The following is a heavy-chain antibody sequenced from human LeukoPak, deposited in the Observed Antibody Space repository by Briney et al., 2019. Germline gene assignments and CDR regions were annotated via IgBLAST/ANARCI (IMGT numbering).Heavy chain of an antibody. D-gene: IGHD1-26*01. J-gene: IGHJ6*03. CDR1: GGSISSGSYY. V-gene: IGHV4-61*02. CDR2: IYTSGST. Sequence: SQTLSLTCTVSGGSISSGSYYWSWIRQPAGKGLEWIGRIYTSGSTNYNPSLKSRVTISVDTSKNQFSLKLSSVTAADTAVYYCTRSAKWERPFSYYYYMDVWGKGTTVTISS. CDR3: TRSAKWERPFSYYYYMDV.